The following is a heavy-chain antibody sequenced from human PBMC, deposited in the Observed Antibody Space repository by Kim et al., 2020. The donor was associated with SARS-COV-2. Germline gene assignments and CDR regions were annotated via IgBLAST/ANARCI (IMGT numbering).Heavy chain of an antibody. D-gene: IGHD3-22*01. Sequence: ASVKVSCKASGYTFTGYYMHWVRQAPGQGLEWMGRINPNSGGTNYAQKFQGRVTMTRDTSISTAYMELSRLRSDDTAVYYCARVPYYYDSSGYYYHYFDYWGQGTLVTVSS. J-gene: IGHJ4*02. V-gene: IGHV1-2*06. CDR3: ARVPYYYDSSGYYYHYFDY. CDR1: GYTFTGYY. CDR2: INPNSGGT.